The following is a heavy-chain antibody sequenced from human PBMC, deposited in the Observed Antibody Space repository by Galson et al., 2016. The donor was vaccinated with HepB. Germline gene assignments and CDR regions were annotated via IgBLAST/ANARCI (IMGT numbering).Heavy chain of an antibody. V-gene: IGHV4-61*01. Sequence: SETLSLTCTVSGGSVSSGPYYWSWIRQPPGKGLEWIGFMYYSGSTNYTPSLNSRVTISIDTSKNQFSVKLTSVTAADTAGYYCARGLGINYYDSSGYVYWGQGTLVTVSS. CDR1: GGSVSSGPYY. J-gene: IGHJ4*02. CDR2: MYYSGST. D-gene: IGHD3-22*01. CDR3: ARGLGINYYDSSGYVY.